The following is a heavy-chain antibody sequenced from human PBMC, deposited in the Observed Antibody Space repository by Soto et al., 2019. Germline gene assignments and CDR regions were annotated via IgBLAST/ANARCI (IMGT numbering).Heavy chain of an antibody. D-gene: IGHD2-2*01. Sequence: QVQLQQWGAGLLKPSETLSLTCAVYGGSFSGYYRSWIRQPPGKGLEWIGEINHSGSTNYNPSLKSRVSIAVDRSNDQFPRKLSSVSAADTAVYYCARDRRKYWSSSSCRYYYYYGMDVWGQGTTVTGSS. CDR2: INHSGST. V-gene: IGHV4-34*01. CDR3: ARDRRKYWSSSSCRYYYYYGMDV. J-gene: IGHJ6*02. CDR1: GGSFSGYY.